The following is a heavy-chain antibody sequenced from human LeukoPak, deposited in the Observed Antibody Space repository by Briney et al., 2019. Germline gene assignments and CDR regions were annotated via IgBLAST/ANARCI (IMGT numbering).Heavy chain of an antibody. V-gene: IGHV1-18*01. J-gene: IGHJ4*02. CDR3: ARGNNYDFWSGYYKRYYFDY. D-gene: IGHD3-3*01. CDR1: GYTFTSYG. Sequence: ASVKVSCKASGYTFTSYGISWVRQAPGQGLEWMGWISAYNGNTNYAQKLQGRVTMTTDTSTSTAYMELSRLRSDDTAVYYCARGNNYDFWSGYYKRYYFDYWGQGTLVTVSS. CDR2: ISAYNGNT.